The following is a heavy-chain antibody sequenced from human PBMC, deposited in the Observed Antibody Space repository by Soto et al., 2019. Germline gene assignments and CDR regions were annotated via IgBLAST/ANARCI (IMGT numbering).Heavy chain of an antibody. J-gene: IGHJ6*02. CDR1: GGTFTSNP. CDR2: IFPIFGTP. Sequence: QVQLMQSGAEVRKPGSSVTVSCKASGGTFTSNPISWVRQPPGQGPRWMGGIFPIFGTPHTARKFLDRVTLTADRSTHTAFMELTSLTSDDTAVYYCARDLSAVKRLESFKYYRMDIWGQGTTVTVS. V-gene: IGHV1-69*06. D-gene: IGHD4-17*01. CDR3: ARDLSAVKRLESFKYYRMDI.